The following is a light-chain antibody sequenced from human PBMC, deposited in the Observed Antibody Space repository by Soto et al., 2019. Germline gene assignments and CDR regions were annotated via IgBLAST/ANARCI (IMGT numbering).Light chain of an antibody. V-gene: IGKV4-1*01. CDR1: QSVLYSSNNRNY. CDR3: HQYNNWPPWT. Sequence: DIVMTQSPDSLAVSLGERATINCKSSQSVLYSSNNRNYLAWYQQRLGQPPKLIFYWASTRESGVPDRFSGSGSGTDFTLTISSLQAEDVAVYYCHQYNNWPPWTFGQGTNV. J-gene: IGKJ1*01. CDR2: WAS.